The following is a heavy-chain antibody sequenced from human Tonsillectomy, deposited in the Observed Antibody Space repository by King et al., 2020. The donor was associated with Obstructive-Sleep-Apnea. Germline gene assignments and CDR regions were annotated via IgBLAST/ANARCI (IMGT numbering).Heavy chain of an antibody. CDR1: GGSFSDYY. CDR3: ASGVVVVVAATRGWSFDP. D-gene: IGHD2-15*01. Sequence: VQLQQWGTGLLKPSETLSLTCAVYGGSFSDYYWSWIRQPPGKGLEWIGEINHSGSTNYNSSLMSRVTISVDTSKNQFSLKLRSVTAADTAVYYCASGVVVVVAATRGWSFDPWGQGTLVTVSS. V-gene: IGHV4-34*01. CDR2: INHSGST. J-gene: IGHJ5*02.